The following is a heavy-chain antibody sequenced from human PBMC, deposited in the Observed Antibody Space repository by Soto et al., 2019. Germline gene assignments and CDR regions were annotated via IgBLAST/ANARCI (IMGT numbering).Heavy chain of an antibody. CDR3: ARGQRVGAITTSFDY. CDR2: INHSGST. Sequence: PSETLSLTCAVYIGSFSGYSWSWIRQPPGKGLEWIGEINHSGSTNYNPSLKSRVTISVDTSKNQFSLKLSSVTAADTATYYCARGQRVGAITTSFDYWGQGTLVTVSS. J-gene: IGHJ4*02. V-gene: IGHV4-34*01. CDR1: IGSFSGYS. D-gene: IGHD3-22*01.